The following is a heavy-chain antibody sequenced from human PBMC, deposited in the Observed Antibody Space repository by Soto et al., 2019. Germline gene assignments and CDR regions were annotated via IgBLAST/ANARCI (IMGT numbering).Heavy chain of an antibody. CDR2: IFSNDEK. J-gene: IGHJ5*02. Sequence: QVTLKESGPVLVKPTETLTLTCTVSGFSLSNARMGVSWIRQPPGKALEWLAHIFSNDEKSYSTSLKSRLTISKDTSKSQVALTMTNMDPVDTATYYCARITEYYDFWSGYYRRNWFDPWGQGTLVTVSS. V-gene: IGHV2-26*01. D-gene: IGHD3-3*01. CDR1: GFSLSNARMG. CDR3: ARITEYYDFWSGYYRRNWFDP.